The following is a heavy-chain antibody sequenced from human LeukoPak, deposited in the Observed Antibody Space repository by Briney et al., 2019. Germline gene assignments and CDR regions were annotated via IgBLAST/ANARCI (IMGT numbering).Heavy chain of an antibody. CDR3: ARDKSSGALGY. D-gene: IGHD3-22*01. CDR2: VSSSSSYI. Sequence: GGSLKLSCATSGFTFNNYNMNWVRQSPGKGLEWISSVSSSSSYIYYIDSVKGRFAISRDNAKNSLYLQMNSLRAEDTAVYYCARDKSSGALGYWGQGTLVTVSS. CDR1: GFTFNNYN. J-gene: IGHJ4*02. V-gene: IGHV3-21*01.